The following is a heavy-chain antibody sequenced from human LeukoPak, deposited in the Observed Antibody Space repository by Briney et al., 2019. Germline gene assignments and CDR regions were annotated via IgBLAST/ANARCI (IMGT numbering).Heavy chain of an antibody. CDR2: INPNSGGT. V-gene: IGHV1-2*02. Sequence: ASVKVSCKASGYTFTGYYMHWVRQAPGQGLEWMGWINPNSGGTNYAQKFQGRVTTTRDTSISTAYMELNRLRSDDTAVYYCARDPNLRYDWFDPWGQGTLVTVSS. CDR1: GYTFTGYY. CDR3: ARDPNLRYDWFDP. J-gene: IGHJ5*02. D-gene: IGHD4-17*01.